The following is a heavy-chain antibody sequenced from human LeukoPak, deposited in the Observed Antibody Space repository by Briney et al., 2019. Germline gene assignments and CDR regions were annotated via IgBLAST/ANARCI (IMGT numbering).Heavy chain of an antibody. V-gene: IGHV3-11*01. CDR2: ISSSGSTI. J-gene: IGHJ4*02. D-gene: IGHD4-17*01. Sequence: GGSLRLSCAASGFTSSDYYMSWIRQAPGKGLEWVSYISSSGSTIYYADSVKGRFTISRDNAKNSLYLQMNSLRAEDTAVYYCATYGDYLPFDYWGQGTLVTVSS. CDR1: GFTSSDYY. CDR3: ATYGDYLPFDY.